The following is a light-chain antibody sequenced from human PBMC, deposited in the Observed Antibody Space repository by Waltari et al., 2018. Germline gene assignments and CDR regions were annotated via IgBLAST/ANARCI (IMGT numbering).Light chain of an antibody. CDR1: QSVSGSR. V-gene: IGKV3-20*01. CDR3: LQYGGSPRT. J-gene: IGKJ1*01. Sequence: DIVLTQSPGTLSLPPGERATPSCRASQSVSGSRLAWYQQRPGQAPRLLIYGASNRATGIPDRFSGSGSGTDFTLTISRLDPEDFAVYYCLQYGGSPRTFGQGTKVEI. CDR2: GAS.